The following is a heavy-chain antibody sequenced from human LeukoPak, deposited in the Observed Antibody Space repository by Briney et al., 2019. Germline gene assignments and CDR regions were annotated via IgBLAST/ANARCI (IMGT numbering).Heavy chain of an antibody. D-gene: IGHD2-15*01. CDR3: ARNPFATPFDY. J-gene: IGHJ4*02. Sequence: SETLSLTCTVSGGSISSYYWSWIRQPPGKGLEWIGYVYYSGDTNYNPSLKSRVTMSLDTSKNQVSLRLSSVTAADTAVYYCARNPFATPFDYWGRGTLLTVSS. CDR2: VYYSGDT. CDR1: GGSISSYY. V-gene: IGHV4-59*08.